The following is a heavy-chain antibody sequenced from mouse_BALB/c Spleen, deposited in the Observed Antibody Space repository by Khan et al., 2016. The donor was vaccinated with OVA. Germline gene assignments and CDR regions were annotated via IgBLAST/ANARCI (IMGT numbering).Heavy chain of an antibody. CDR1: GYSITSEYA. Sequence: SGPGLVKPSLSLSLTCTVTGYSITSEYAWNWIRQFPGNKLEWMGYIDYSGNTRFNPSLKSRTSITRDTFKNQFFLQLNSVTAEDTATYYCARKDYYDYDPFPYWGQGTLVTVSA. D-gene: IGHD2-4*01. CDR2: IDYSGNT. CDR3: ARKDYYDYDPFPY. J-gene: IGHJ3*01. V-gene: IGHV3-2*02.